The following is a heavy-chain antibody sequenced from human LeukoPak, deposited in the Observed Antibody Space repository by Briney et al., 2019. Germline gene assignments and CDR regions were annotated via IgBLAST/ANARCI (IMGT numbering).Heavy chain of an antibody. Sequence: SQTLSLTCAISGGSLSSNSAAWNWVRQSPSRGLEWLGRTYYRSKWYNDYAVSVKSRITINPDTSKNQFSLQLNSVTPGDTAVYYCARVNSLMGQRRFDYWGQGTLVTVSS. CDR1: GGSLSSNSAA. D-gene: IGHD1-1*01. J-gene: IGHJ4*02. V-gene: IGHV6-1*01. CDR3: ARVNSLMGQRRFDY. CDR2: TYYRSKWYN.